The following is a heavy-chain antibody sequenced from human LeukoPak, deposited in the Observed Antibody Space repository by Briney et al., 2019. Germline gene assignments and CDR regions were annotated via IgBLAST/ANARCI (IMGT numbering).Heavy chain of an antibody. CDR3: AVRTGSPPVVFDI. J-gene: IGHJ3*02. D-gene: IGHD7-27*01. V-gene: IGHV4-59*01. CDR1: GGSISSYY. Sequence: SETLSLTCTVSGGSISSYYWSWIRQPPGKGLEWIGYIYYSGSTNYNPSLKGRVTISVDTSKNQFSLKLSSVTAADTAVYYCAVRTGSPPVVFDIWAKGQWSPSLQ. CDR2: IYYSGST.